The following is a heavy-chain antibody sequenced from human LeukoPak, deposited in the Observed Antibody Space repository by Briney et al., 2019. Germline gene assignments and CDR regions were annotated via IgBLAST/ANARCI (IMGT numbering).Heavy chain of an antibody. CDR1: GYTLTSYA. Sequence: ASVKVSCKASGYTLTSYAIHWVRQAPGQRLEWMGWINAGNGNTKYSQKFQGRVTITRDTSASTAYMELSSLRSEDTAVYYCARSGSSWSVEYWFDPWGQGAQVTVSS. CDR2: INAGNGNT. D-gene: IGHD6-13*01. CDR3: ARSGSSWSVEYWFDP. J-gene: IGHJ5*02. V-gene: IGHV1-3*01.